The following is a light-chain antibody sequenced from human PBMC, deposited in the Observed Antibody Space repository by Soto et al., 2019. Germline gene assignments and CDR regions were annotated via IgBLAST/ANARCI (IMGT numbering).Light chain of an antibody. CDR3: CSYAGSSV. CDR2: EGS. CDR1: ISDVGSYNL. V-gene: IGLV2-23*01. Sequence: SALTQPASVSGSPGQSITISCTVTISDVGSYNLVSWYQQHPGKAPKLMIYEGSKRPSGVSNRFSGSKSGNTASLTISGLQAEDEADYYCCSYAGSSVFGTGTKVTVL. J-gene: IGLJ1*01.